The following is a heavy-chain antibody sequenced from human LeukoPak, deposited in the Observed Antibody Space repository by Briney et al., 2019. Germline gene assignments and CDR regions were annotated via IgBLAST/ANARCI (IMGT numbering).Heavy chain of an antibody. D-gene: IGHD2-15*01. Sequence: SETLSLTCTVSDGSISNYYWSWIRQPPGKGLEWIGYISYSGSTDSNPSLKSRVTISVDTSKNQISLKLSSVTAADTAVYYCARTYCRGGSCHFDYWGQGTLVTVSS. CDR2: ISYSGST. J-gene: IGHJ4*02. V-gene: IGHV4-59*08. CDR3: ARTYCRGGSCHFDY. CDR1: DGSISNYY.